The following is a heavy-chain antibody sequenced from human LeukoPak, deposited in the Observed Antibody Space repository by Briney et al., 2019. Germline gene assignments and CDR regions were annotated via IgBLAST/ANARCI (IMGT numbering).Heavy chain of an antibody. J-gene: IGHJ4*02. CDR2: IYYSGST. V-gene: IGHV4-39*07. D-gene: IGHD6-13*01. CDR3: ARERGSSWYSL. CDR1: GGSISSNSYY. Sequence: SETLSLTCAVSGGSISSNSYYWGWIRQPPGKGLEWIGSIYYSGSTYYNPSLKSRVTISVDTSKNQFSLKLSSVTAADTAVYYCARERGSSWYSLWGQGTLVTVSS.